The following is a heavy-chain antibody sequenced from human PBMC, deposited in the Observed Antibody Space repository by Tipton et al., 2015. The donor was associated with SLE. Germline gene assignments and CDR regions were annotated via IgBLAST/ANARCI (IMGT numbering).Heavy chain of an antibody. V-gene: IGHV4-59*11. CDR3: ARDSTTSNVPGMDV. D-gene: IGHD1-26*01. CDR2: IYYSGST. CDR1: GGSISSHY. Sequence: TLSLTCTVSGGSISSHYWSWIRQPPGKGLEWIGYIYYSGSTNYNPSLKSRVTISVDTSKNQFSLKLSSVTAADTAVYYCARDSTTSNVPGMDVWGQGTTVTVSS. J-gene: IGHJ6*02.